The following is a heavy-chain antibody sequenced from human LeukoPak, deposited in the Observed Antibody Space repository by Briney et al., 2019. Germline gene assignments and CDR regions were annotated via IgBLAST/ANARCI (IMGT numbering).Heavy chain of an antibody. Sequence: ASVKVSCKASGYTFTGYYMHWVRQAPGQGLEWMGWINPNSGGTNYAQKFQGRVTMTRDTSTSTVYMELSRLRSDDTAVSYCARSNGGSYQFDSWGQGTLVTVSS. CDR1: GYTFTGYY. D-gene: IGHD1-26*01. CDR3: ARSNGGSYQFDS. V-gene: IGHV1-2*02. J-gene: IGHJ4*02. CDR2: INPNSGGT.